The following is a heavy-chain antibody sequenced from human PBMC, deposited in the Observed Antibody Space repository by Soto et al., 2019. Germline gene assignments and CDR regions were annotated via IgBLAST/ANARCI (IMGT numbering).Heavy chain of an antibody. CDR3: ARDRVGDYVWGGFDY. CDR1: GGSISSGGYY. Sequence: QVQLQESGPGLVKPSQTLSLTCTVSGGSISSGGYYWSWIRQHPGKGLEWIGYIYYSGSTNYNPSPKSRVTISVDTSKNQFSLKLSSVTAADTAVYYCARDRVGDYVWGGFDYWGQGTLVTVSS. J-gene: IGHJ4*02. D-gene: IGHD3-16*01. V-gene: IGHV4-31*03. CDR2: IYYSGST.